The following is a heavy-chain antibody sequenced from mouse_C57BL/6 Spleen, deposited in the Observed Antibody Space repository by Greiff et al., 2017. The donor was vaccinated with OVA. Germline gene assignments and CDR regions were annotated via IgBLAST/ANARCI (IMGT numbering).Heavy chain of an antibody. D-gene: IGHD2-12*01. Sequence: EVQLQQSGPELVKPGASVKISCKASGYTFTDYYMNWVKQSHGKSLEWIGDINPNNGGTSYNQKFKGKATLTVDKSSSTAYMELRSLTSEDSAVYYCARSTIVKKYYAMDYWGQGTSVTVSS. CDR2: INPNNGGT. CDR1: GYTFTDYY. J-gene: IGHJ4*01. V-gene: IGHV1-26*01. CDR3: ARSTIVKKYYAMDY.